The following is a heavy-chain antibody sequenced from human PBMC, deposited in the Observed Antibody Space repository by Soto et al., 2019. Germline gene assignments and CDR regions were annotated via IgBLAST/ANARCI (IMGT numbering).Heavy chain of an antibody. V-gene: IGHV1-18*01. Sequence: QVQLLQSAAEVKKPGASVKVSCKASGYTFSNFGLSWVRQAPGQGLEWMGWIGPYNGNTDHAQKFQDRVTMTTDTSTNTAYMELRGLTSDDTSVYYCARCYCSVGSCYTCWHFDLWGRGTLVTVSS. D-gene: IGHD2-15*01. J-gene: IGHJ2*01. CDR3: ARCYCSVGSCYTCWHFDL. CDR1: GYTFSNFG. CDR2: IGPYNGNT.